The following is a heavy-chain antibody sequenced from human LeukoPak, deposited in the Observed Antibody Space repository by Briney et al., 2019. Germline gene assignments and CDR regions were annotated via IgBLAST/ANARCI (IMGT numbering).Heavy chain of an antibody. J-gene: IGHJ4*02. CDR2: IYYSGST. V-gene: IGHV4-39*01. D-gene: IGHD6-19*01. CDR3: ARHASVDGNWPRPLDY. CDR1: GGSISGSNYY. Sequence: SETLSLTCTVSGGSISGSNYYWGWIRQPPGKGLEWIGNIYYSGSTYYKPSLKTRGTISVDTSKNQFSLKLTSVTAADTAVYYCARHASVDGNWPRPLDYWGQGSLVTVSS.